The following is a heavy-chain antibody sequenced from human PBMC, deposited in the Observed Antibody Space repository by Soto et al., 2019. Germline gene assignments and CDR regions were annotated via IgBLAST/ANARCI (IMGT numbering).Heavy chain of an antibody. V-gene: IGHV4-59*01. D-gene: IGHD6-13*01. CDR1: GGSISPYS. CDR2: VYYSGNT. J-gene: IGHJ6*03. CDR3: ARKGAAASYAHYYMDV. Sequence: QVQLQESGPGLVKPSETLSLTCTVSGGSISPYSWSWIRQPPGKELDWIGYVYYSGNTNYNPSLESRVTISVDTSRNRFSLNLTSATAADTAVYYCARKGAAASYAHYYMDVWGRGTAVTVSS.